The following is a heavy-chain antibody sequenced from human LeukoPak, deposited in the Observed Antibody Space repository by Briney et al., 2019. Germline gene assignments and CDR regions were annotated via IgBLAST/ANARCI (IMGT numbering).Heavy chain of an antibody. V-gene: IGHV4-59*01. J-gene: IGHJ4*02. CDR3: ARVGDWNDLVY. CDR2: IYYNGST. Sequence: SETLSLTCTVSGRSISSYYWNWIRQPPGKGLEWIGYIYYNGSTNYNPSLKSRVTISVDTSKNRFSLKLNSVTAADTAVYYCARVGDWNDLVYWGQGILVTVSS. D-gene: IGHD1-1*01. CDR1: GRSISSYY.